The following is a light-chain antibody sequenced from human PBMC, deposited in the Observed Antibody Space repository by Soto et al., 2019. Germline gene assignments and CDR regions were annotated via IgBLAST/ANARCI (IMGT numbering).Light chain of an antibody. CDR2: DAS. J-gene: IGKJ5*01. CDR1: HSVTTH. V-gene: IGKV3-20*01. CDR3: QQYGSSRVT. Sequence: EVVLTQYTNTLSLSPGERATLSCWASHSVTTHLAWFQQRPGQTPRLLIYDASTRATGIPDRFSGSGSGTDFTLTISRLEPEDFAVYYCQQYGSSRVTFGQGTLLE.